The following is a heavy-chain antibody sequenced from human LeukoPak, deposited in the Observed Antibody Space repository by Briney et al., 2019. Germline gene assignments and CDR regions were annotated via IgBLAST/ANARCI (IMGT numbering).Heavy chain of an antibody. J-gene: IGHJ4*02. CDR1: GFTFDDYA. CDR3: AKVSSYDSSGPLDY. CDR2: ISWNSGSI. V-gene: IGHV3-9*01. D-gene: IGHD3-22*01. Sequence: PGRSLRLSCAASGFTFDDYAMHRVRQAPGKGLEWVSGISWNSGSIGYADSVKGRFTISRDNAKNSLYLQMNSLRAEDTALYYCAKVSSYDSSGPLDYWGQGTLVTVSS.